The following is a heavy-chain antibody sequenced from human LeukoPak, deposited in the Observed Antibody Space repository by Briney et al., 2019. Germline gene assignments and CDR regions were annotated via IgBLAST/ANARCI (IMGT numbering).Heavy chain of an antibody. CDR2: ISYDGSSQ. CDR1: GFTFSSYG. Sequence: GGSLRLSCAASGFTFSSYGMHWVRQAPGKGLEWVAVISYDGSSQSYGDPVKGRFTISRDNSKNTVYLQMNSLRGEDTAVYYCARELSSSSPYYFDYWGQGILVTVPS. J-gene: IGHJ4*02. D-gene: IGHD6-6*01. CDR3: ARELSSSSPYYFDY. V-gene: IGHV3-30*03.